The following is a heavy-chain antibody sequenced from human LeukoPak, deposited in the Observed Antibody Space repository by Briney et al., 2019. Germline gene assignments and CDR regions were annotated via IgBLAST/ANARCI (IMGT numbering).Heavy chain of an antibody. CDR3: ATRKMYSPSWSFDY. V-gene: IGHV5-51*01. D-gene: IGHD6-13*01. Sequence: GESLRISCKGSGYSFTRYWIAWVRQMPGKGLEWMGIIYPGDSDIRYSPSFQGQVTISADKSINTAYVQWTSLKASDTAMYYCATRKMYSPSWSFDYWGQGALVTVSS. CDR2: IYPGDSDI. CDR1: GYSFTRYW. J-gene: IGHJ4*02.